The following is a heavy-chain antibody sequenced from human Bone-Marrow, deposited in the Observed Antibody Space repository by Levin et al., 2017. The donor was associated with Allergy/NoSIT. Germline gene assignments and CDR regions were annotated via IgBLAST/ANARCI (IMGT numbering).Heavy chain of an antibody. D-gene: IGHD6-6*01. CDR2: MNPNNGHT. CDR1: GYSFTSND. J-gene: IGHJ6*02. Sequence: ASVKVSCKASGYSFTSNDIIWVRQATGQGLEWMGWMNPNNGHTASAQSFQGRVTMTRDTSISTAYMEFSSLRLEDSAVYYCARATGRPSRYYSMDVWGQGTSVTVSS. CDR3: ARATGRPSRYYSMDV. V-gene: IGHV1-8*01.